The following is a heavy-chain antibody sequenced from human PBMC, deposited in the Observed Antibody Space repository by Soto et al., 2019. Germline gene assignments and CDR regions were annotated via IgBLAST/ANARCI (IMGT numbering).Heavy chain of an antibody. CDR1: GFTFSSYG. Sequence: GGSLRLSCAASGFTFSSYGMHWVRQAPGKGLEWVAVISYDGSNKYYADSVKGRFTISRDNSKNTLYLQMNSLRAEDTAVYYCAKDAAVYSYGPNYGMDVWGQGTTVTVSS. J-gene: IGHJ6*02. CDR3: AKDAAVYSYGPNYGMDV. V-gene: IGHV3-30*18. CDR2: ISYDGSNK. D-gene: IGHD5-18*01.